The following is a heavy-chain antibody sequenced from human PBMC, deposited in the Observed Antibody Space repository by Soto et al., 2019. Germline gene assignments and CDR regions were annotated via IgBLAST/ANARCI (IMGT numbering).Heavy chain of an antibody. D-gene: IGHD3-3*01. J-gene: IGHJ4*02. CDR1: GYTFTSYN. CDR3: VLLGVFGH. V-gene: IGHV1-8*01. CDR2: STSNSGNS. Sequence: VASVKVSCKASGYTFTSYNINWVRQAPGQGLEWVAGSTSNSGNSDYAQKFQGRLTVTRDTSISTAYMELSSLRSDDTAVYYCVLLGVFGHWGPGTLVTVSS.